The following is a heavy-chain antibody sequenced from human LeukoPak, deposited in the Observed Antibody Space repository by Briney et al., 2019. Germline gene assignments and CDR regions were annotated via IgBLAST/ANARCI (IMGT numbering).Heavy chain of an antibody. J-gene: IGHJ5*02. V-gene: IGHV3-23*01. CDR3: AKAAWNNWFDP. D-gene: IGHD1-1*01. Sequence: GGSLRLSCAASGFTFNNYAMSWVRQAPGKGLEWVSAISGSGGSTYYADSVKGRFAVSRDNSKDTLYLRMNSLRAEDTAVYYCAKAAWNNWFDPWGQGTLVTVSS. CDR1: GFTFNNYA. CDR2: ISGSGGST.